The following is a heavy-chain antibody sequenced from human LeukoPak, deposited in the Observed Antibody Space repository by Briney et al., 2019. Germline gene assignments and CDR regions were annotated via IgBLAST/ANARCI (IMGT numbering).Heavy chain of an antibody. Sequence: SETLSLTCSVSGGSISSYYWSWIRQPAGKGREWIGRIYTTGNTDYNPSLKSRVTMSVDTSKNQFSLNLSSVTAADTAVCYCGKDARGWSGFDYWGQGTLVTVSS. D-gene: IGHD3-3*01. V-gene: IGHV4-4*07. CDR1: GGSISSYY. CDR2: IYTTGNT. J-gene: IGHJ4*02. CDR3: GKDARGWSGFDY.